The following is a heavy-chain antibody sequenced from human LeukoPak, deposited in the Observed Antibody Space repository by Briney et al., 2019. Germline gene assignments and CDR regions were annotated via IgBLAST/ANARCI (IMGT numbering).Heavy chain of an antibody. J-gene: IGHJ4*02. D-gene: IGHD3-10*01. CDR2: IYYSGST. CDR3: ARRHVAGNYFDY. V-gene: IGHV4-39*01. Sequence: SETLSLTCTVSGGSISSSSYYWGWIRQPPGKGLEWIGSIYYSGSTYYNPSLKSRVTISVDTSKNQFSLKLSSVTAADTAVYYCARRHVAGNYFDYWGQGTLVTVSS. CDR1: GGSISSSSYY.